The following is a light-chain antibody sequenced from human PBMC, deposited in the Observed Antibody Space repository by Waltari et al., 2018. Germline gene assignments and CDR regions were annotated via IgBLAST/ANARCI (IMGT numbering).Light chain of an antibody. CDR3: TSYTTTSSYV. CDR1: SSDIGAFKY. Sequence: QSALTQPASVSGSPGQSITISCTGTSSDIGAFKYVSWYQQHPGRAPKLLISDVTNRPSGVSVRFAGSKSDDTASLTIAGLQAADEADYYCTSYTTTSSYVFGTGTKVTVL. J-gene: IGLJ1*01. V-gene: IGLV2-14*03. CDR2: DVT.